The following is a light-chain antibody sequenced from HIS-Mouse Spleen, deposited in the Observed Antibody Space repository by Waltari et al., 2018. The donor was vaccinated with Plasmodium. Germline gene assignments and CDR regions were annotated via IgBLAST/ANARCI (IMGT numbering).Light chain of an antibody. CDR2: DVS. J-gene: IGLJ2*01. CDR1: SSDVGGYNY. Sequence: QSALTQPASVSGSPGQSITISCTGTSSDVGGYNYVSWYHKQPGKAPKLLIYDVSNRHSGVSNRLSGAKSGNTASLTISGLQAEDEADYCCSSDTSSSTQVVFGGGTKLTVL. CDR3: SSDTSSSTQVV. V-gene: IGLV2-14*03.